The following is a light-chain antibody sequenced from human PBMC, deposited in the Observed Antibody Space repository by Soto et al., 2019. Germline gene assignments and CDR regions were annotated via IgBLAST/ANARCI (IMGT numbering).Light chain of an antibody. V-gene: IGLV1-51*01. J-gene: IGLJ2*01. CDR1: SSNIGNNY. CDR3: GTWDSSLTHVV. Sequence: QSVLTQPPSVSAAPGQKVTISCSGSSSNIGNNYVSWYQQLPGTAPKLLIYDNNKRPSGIPDRFSGSKSGTSATLGITGLQTGDEADYYCGTWDSSLTHVVFGGGTQMTVL. CDR2: DNN.